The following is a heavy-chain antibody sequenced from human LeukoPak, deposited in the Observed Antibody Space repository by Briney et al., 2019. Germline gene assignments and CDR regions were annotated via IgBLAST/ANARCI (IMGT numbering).Heavy chain of an antibody. V-gene: IGHV1-69*13. D-gene: IGHD2-2*01. J-gene: IGHJ4*02. CDR1: GGTFSRYA. CDR2: IIPIFGTS. Sequence: ASVKVSCKASGGTFSRYAISWVRPAPGQGLEWMGGIIPIFGTSNYPQKFQGGVTITADESTSTAYMELSSLRSEDTAVYYCASCRYIVVGPAANDLDYWGQGTLVTVSS. CDR3: ASCRYIVVGPAANDLDY.